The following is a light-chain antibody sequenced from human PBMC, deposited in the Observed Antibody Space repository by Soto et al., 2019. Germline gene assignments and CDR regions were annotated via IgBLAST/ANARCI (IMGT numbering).Light chain of an antibody. CDR1: QSVSSY. Sequence: EIVLTQSPATLSLSPGERATLSCRASQSVSSYLAWYQQKPGQAPSLLIYDASNRATAIPARFSGGGSGTDFTLTISSLAPEDFAVYYCQQRSSWPPTFGQGTKVELK. CDR2: DAS. J-gene: IGKJ1*01. V-gene: IGKV3-11*01. CDR3: QQRSSWPPT.